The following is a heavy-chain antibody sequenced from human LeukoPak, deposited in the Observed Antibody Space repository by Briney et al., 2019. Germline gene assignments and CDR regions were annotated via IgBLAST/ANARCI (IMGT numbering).Heavy chain of an antibody. CDR2: INHSGST. J-gene: IGHJ4*02. V-gene: IGHV4-34*01. D-gene: IGHD1-26*01. Sequence: PSETLSLTCAVYGGSFSGYYWSWIRQPPGKGLEWIGEINHSGSTNYNPSLKSRVTISVDTSKNQFSLKLSSVTAADTAVYYCARGLQVTYSGSYFSPFDYWGQGTLVTVSS. CDR3: ARGLQVTYSGSYFSPFDY. CDR1: GGSFSGYY.